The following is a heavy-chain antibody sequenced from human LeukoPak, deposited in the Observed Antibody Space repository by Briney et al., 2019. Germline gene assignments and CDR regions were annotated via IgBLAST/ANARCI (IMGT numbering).Heavy chain of an antibody. J-gene: IGHJ4*02. D-gene: IGHD5-18*01. CDR1: GFTFDDYA. CDR2: ISWNSGSI. CDR3: ASHSYGHY. Sequence: GRSLRLSCAASGFTFDDYAMHWVRQAPGKGLEWVSGISWNSGSIGYADSVKGRFTISRDNAKNSLYLQMNSLRAEDTALYYCASHSYGHYWGQGTLVTVSS. V-gene: IGHV3-9*01.